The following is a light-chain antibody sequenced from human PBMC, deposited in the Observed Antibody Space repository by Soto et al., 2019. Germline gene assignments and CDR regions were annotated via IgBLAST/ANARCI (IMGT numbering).Light chain of an antibody. CDR3: QQSYSTLWT. Sequence: DIQMTQSPSSLSASVGDRVTITCRASQSISSYLNWYQQKPGKAPKLLIYAASSLQSGVPSRFSGSESGTDFALTISSMQTEGFTTYYCQQSYSTLWTFGDETKVEIK. CDR1: QSISSY. CDR2: AAS. J-gene: IGKJ1*01. V-gene: IGKV1-39*01.